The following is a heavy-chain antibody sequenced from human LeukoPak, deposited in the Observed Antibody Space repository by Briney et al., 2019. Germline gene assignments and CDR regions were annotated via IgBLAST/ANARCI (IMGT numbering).Heavy chain of an antibody. Sequence: GGSLRLSCAASGFTFSSYAMHWVRQAPGKGLEWVAVISYDGSNKYYADSVKGRFTISRDNSKNTLYLQMNSLRAEDTAVYYCASYNPSWSNTYYYYGMDVWGQGTTVTVSS. CDR1: GFTFSSYA. V-gene: IGHV3-30*14. CDR2: ISYDGSNK. D-gene: IGHD3-3*01. J-gene: IGHJ6*02. CDR3: ASYNPSWSNTYYYYGMDV.